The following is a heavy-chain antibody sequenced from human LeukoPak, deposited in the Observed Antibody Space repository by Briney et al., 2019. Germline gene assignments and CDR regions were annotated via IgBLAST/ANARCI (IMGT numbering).Heavy chain of an antibody. CDR2: ISYDGSNK. CDR1: GFTFSSYG. D-gene: IGHD2-2*01. CDR3: AKEGPTALGVPAHYGMDV. V-gene: IGHV3-30*18. Sequence: GGSLRLSCAASGFTFSSYGMHWVRQAPGKGLEWVAVISYDGSNKYYADSVKGRFTISRDNSKNTLCLQMNSLRAEDTAVYYCAKEGPTALGVPAHYGMDVWGKGTTVTVSS. J-gene: IGHJ6*04.